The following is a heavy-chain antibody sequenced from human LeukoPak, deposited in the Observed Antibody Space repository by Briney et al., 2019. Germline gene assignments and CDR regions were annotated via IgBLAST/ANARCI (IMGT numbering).Heavy chain of an antibody. V-gene: IGHV1-2*02. CDR1: GYTFTVYY. J-gene: IGHJ4*02. CDR2: INPNSGGT. D-gene: IGHD6-19*01. Sequence: ASVTVSFKASGYTFTVYYMHWVRQAPGQGLEWMGWINPNSGGTNYAHKFQGRVAMTRDTSISTAYMELSRLRSDDTAVYYCARDIAVAGTNFDYWGQGTLVTVSS. CDR3: ARDIAVAGTNFDY.